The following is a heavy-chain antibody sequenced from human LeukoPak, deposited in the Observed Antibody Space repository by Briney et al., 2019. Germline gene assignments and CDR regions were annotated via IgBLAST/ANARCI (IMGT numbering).Heavy chain of an antibody. CDR1: GFTFSSYG. V-gene: IGHV3-30*02. D-gene: IGHD6-6*01. CDR2: IQIDGNNK. Sequence: GGSLRLSCAASGFTFSSYGMHWVRQAPGKGLEWVAFIQIDGNNKYYADSVKGRFTISRDNSRNTLFLQMNSLRAEDTAVYYCAIRGVSSNSLFDHWGQGTLVTVSS. J-gene: IGHJ4*02. CDR3: AIRGVSSNSLFDH.